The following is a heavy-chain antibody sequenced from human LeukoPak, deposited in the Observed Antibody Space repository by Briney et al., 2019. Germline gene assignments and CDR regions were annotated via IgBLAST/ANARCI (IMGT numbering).Heavy chain of an antibody. CDR1: GGTFCSYA. J-gene: IGHJ5*02. V-gene: IGHV1-69*05. D-gene: IGHD6-13*01. CDR3: TLGIAAAGSLNWFDP. CDR2: IIPIFGTA. Sequence: SVKVSCKASGGTFCSYAISWVRQAPGQGLEWMGGIIPIFGTANYAQKFQGRVTITTDESTSTAYMELSSLRSEDTAVYYCTLGIAAAGSLNWFDPWGQGTLVTVSS.